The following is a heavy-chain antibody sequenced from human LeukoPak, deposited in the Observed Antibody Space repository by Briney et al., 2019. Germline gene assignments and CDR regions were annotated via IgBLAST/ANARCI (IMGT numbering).Heavy chain of an antibody. CDR2: ISSSSSYI. Sequence: PGESLKISCAASGFTFSSYSMNWVRQAPGKGLEWVSSISSSSSYIYYADSVKGRFTISRDNAKNSLYLQMNSLRAEDTAVYYCARDRWFDPWGQGTLVTVSS. V-gene: IGHV3-21*01. CDR1: GFTFSSYS. CDR3: ARDRWFDP. J-gene: IGHJ5*02.